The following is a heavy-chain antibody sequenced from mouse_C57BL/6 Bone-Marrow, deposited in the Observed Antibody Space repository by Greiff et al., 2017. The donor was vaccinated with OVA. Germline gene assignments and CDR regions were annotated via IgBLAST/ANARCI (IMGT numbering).Heavy chain of an antibody. CDR3: AGRSNPRDAY. V-gene: IGHV5-12*01. CDR2: ISNGGGST. D-gene: IGHD2-5*01. J-gene: IGHJ3*01. CDR1: GFTFSDYY. Sequence: EVQGVESGGGLVQPGGSLKLSCAASGFTFSDYYMYWVRQTPEKRLEWVAYISNGGGSTYYPDTVKGRFTISRDNATNTLYLQMSRLKSEDTAMYYCAGRSNPRDAYWGQGTLVTVSA.